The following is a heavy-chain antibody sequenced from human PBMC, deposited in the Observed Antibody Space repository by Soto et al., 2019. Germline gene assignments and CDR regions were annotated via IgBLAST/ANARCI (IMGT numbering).Heavy chain of an antibody. CDR1: GYPFTNHG. D-gene: IGHD3-16*01. Sequence: GXSVKVACNTSGYPFTNHGISWVRQAPGQGLEWMGWINPYNANTNYAQKLQGRVTMTTDTSTSTAYMDLRSLTSDDTAVYYCARDRVAGIWGDAFDIWGQGTMVTVS. CDR3: ARDRVAGIWGDAFDI. J-gene: IGHJ3*02. V-gene: IGHV1-18*04. CDR2: INPYNANT.